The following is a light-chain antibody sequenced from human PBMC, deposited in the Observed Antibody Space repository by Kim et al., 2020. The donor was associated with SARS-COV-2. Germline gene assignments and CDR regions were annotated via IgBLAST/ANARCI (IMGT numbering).Light chain of an antibody. CDR3: QQYNNFPYT. V-gene: IGKV1-33*01. CDR1: QDISKY. J-gene: IGKJ2*01. CDR2: DAS. Sequence: DIQMTQSPSSLSPSVGDRVTITCQASQDISKYLNWYQQRPGKAPKLLIYDASNLETGVPSRFSGSGFGTHFNLVISSLQPEDIATYSCQQYNNFPYTFGQGTKLEI.